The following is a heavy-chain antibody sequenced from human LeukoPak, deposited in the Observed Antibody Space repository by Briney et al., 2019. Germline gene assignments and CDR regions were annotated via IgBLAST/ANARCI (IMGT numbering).Heavy chain of an antibody. CDR1: GCTFSNYC. J-gene: IGHJ4*02. V-gene: IGHV3-30*02. CDR3: GKGHGGPFEMMTNRGLDY. CDR2: IRYDGNDK. Sequence: GGSLRLSCAASGCTFSNYCRRWVRQAPGKGLEWVAFIRYDGNDKYYADSVKGRFTFSRDNSKNTMYLQMNSLGAEDTAVYYCGKGHGGPFEMMTNRGLDYWRRGTLVTVSS. D-gene: IGHD2-15*01.